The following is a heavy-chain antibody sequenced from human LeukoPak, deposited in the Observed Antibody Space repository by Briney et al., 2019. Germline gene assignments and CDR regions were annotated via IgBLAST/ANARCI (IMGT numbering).Heavy chain of an antibody. V-gene: IGHV4-31*03. CDR2: IYYSGST. J-gene: IGHJ4*02. CDR1: GGSISSGGYY. Sequence: SETLSLTCTVSGGSISSGGYYWSWIRQHPGRGLEWIGYIYYSGSTYCNPSIMSRVTISVDTSKNQFSLKLSSVTAADTAVYYCARAGLRLHHLDYWGQGTLVTVSS. CDR3: ARAGLRLHHLDY. D-gene: IGHD5-12*01.